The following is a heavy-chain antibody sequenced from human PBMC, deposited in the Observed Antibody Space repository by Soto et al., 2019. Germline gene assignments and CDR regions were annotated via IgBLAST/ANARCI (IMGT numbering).Heavy chain of an antibody. V-gene: IGHV3-23*01. CDR1: GFTLSSYA. J-gene: IGHJ6*02. Sequence: GGSLRLSCAASGFTLSSYAMSWVRQAPGKGLEWVSATSGSGGSTYYADSVKGRFTISRDNSKNTLYLQMNSLRAEDTAVYYCAKDLFPYYDFWSGYRERSYYYYGMDVWGQGTTVTVS. CDR3: AKDLFPYYDFWSGYRERSYYYYGMDV. CDR2: TSGSGGST. D-gene: IGHD3-3*01.